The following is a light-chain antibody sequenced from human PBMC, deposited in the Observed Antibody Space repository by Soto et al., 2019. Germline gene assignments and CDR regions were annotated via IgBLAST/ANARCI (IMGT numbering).Light chain of an antibody. Sequence: DIQMTQSPSTLSASVGDRVTITCRASQSISSWLAWYQQKPGKAPKLLIYDASSLESGVPSRFSGSGSGTVVTLTISSLQPDDFATYYCQQYNSYLYTFGQGTKREIK. CDR1: QSISSW. CDR3: QQYNSYLYT. CDR2: DAS. V-gene: IGKV1-5*01. J-gene: IGKJ2*01.